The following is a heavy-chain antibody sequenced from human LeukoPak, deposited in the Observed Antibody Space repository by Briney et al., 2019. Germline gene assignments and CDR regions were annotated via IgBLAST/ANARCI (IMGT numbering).Heavy chain of an antibody. CDR1: GFIFSNYY. J-gene: IGHJ6*03. V-gene: IGHV3-74*01. CDR2: IKNAGSDT. D-gene: IGHD3-10*01. Sequence: PGGSLRLSCVGSGFIFSNYYMYWVRQAPGKGLVWVSRIKNAGSDTIYADSVKGRFTISRDNAKNTVYLQMNSLRAEDTAVYYCARGGYGHNMDVWGKGTTVTVSS. CDR3: ARGGYGHNMDV.